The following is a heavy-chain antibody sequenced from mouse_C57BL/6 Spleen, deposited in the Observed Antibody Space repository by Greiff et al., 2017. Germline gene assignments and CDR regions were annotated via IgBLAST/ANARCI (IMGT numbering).Heavy chain of an antibody. V-gene: IGHV1-74*01. D-gene: IGHD3-2*02. CDR2: IHPSDSDT. CDR3: ARGSGLYAMDY. J-gene: IGHJ4*01. CDR1: GYTFTSYW. Sequence: QVQLQQSGAELAKPGASVKLSCKASGYTFTSYWMHWVKQRPGQGLEWIGRIHPSDSDTNYNQKFKGKATLTVDKSSSTAYMQLSRLTSEDSAVYYCARGSGLYAMDYWGQGTSVTVSS.